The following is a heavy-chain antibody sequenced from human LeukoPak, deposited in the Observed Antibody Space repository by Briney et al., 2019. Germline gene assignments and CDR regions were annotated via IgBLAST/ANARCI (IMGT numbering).Heavy chain of an antibody. J-gene: IGHJ4*02. CDR2: INSDGSTT. CDR1: GFTFSSYW. Sequence: GGSLRLSCAASGFTFSSYWMHWVRQAPGKGLVWVSRINSDGSTTTYADSVKGRFTISRDNAKNTLYLQMNSLRAEDTAVYYCVRGIALAVNNPDYWGQGTLVTVSS. V-gene: IGHV3-74*01. CDR3: VRGIALAVNNPDY. D-gene: IGHD6-19*01.